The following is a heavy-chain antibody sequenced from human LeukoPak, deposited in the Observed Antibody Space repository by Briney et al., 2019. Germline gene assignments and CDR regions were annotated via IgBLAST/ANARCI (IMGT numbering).Heavy chain of an antibody. CDR3: AKDEYSSSPVTFDY. D-gene: IGHD6-6*01. CDR1: GFVSSRYA. CDR2: ISSSGGST. Sequence: GTSLRLSCEASGFVSSRYAMSWVRQAPGKGLEWVSGISSSGGSTYYADSVKGRFTISRDNSKNTLYLQMKTLRAEDTAVYYCAKDEYSSSPVTFDYWGQGTLVTVSS. V-gene: IGHV3-23*01. J-gene: IGHJ4*02.